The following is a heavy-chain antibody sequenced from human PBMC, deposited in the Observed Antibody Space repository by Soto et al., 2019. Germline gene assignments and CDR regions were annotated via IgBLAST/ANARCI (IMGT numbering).Heavy chain of an antibody. Sequence: VQLVESGGGLVQHGGSLRLSCAASGITVSSNYMSCVRQAPGKGLEWVSIIYSGGTTYYADSVKGRFTISRDRSKNTLYLPRDSLGPEDTALYYCARDRAPADSWYCDFWGRGTLVTVSS. V-gene: IGHV3-53*04. CDR2: IYSGGTT. J-gene: IGHJ2*01. CDR3: ARDRAPADSWYCDF. CDR1: GITVSSNY.